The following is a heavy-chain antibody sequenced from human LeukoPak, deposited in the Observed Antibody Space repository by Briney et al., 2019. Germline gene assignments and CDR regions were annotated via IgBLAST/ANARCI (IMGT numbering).Heavy chain of an antibody. CDR3: ARDLCSGGSCYKFDY. CDR1: GFTVSSNY. CDR2: IYSGGST. J-gene: IGHJ4*02. D-gene: IGHD2-15*01. Sequence: GGSLRLSCAASGFTVSSNYMSWVRQAPGKGLEWVSVIYSGGSTYYADSVKGRFTISRDNSKNTLYLQMNSLRAEDTAVYYCARDLCSGGSCYKFDYWGQGTLVTVSS. V-gene: IGHV3-66*01.